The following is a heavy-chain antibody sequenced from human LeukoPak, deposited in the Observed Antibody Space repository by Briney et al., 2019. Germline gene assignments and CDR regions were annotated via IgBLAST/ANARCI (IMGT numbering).Heavy chain of an antibody. CDR2: ISAYNGNT. Sequence: ASVKVSCKASGYTFTSYGISWVRQAPGQGLEWMGWISAYNGNTNYAQKLQGRVTMTTDTSTSTAYMELRSLRSDDTAVYYCAKVPYYDFWSGYSHGMDVWGQGTTVTVSS. J-gene: IGHJ6*02. V-gene: IGHV1-18*01. CDR3: AKVPYYDFWSGYSHGMDV. CDR1: GYTFTSYG. D-gene: IGHD3-3*01.